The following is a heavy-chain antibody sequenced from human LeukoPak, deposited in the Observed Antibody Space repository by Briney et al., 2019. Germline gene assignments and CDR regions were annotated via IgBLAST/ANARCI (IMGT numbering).Heavy chain of an antibody. V-gene: IGHV3-23*01. CDR2: ISGSGGST. Sequence: GGSLRLSCAASGFTFSSYAMSWVRQAPGKGLEWVSAISGSGGSTYYADSVKGRFTISRDNSKNTLYPQMNSLRAEDTAVYYCAKEAGFGIVVVPAAYTDWGQGTLVTVSS. CDR1: GFTFSSYA. D-gene: IGHD2-2*01. CDR3: AKEAGFGIVVVPAAYTD. J-gene: IGHJ4*02.